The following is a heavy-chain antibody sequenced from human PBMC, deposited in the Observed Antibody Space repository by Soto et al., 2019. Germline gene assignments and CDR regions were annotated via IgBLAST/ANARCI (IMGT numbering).Heavy chain of an antibody. D-gene: IGHD6-19*01. V-gene: IGHV3-49*03. CDR3: TRDLGDSSAYGAFDI. J-gene: IGHJ3*02. CDR1: GFTFGDYA. CDR2: IRSKAYGGTT. Sequence: GGSLRLSCTASGFTFGDYAMSWFRQAPGKGLEWVGFIRSKAYGGTTEYAASVKGRFTISRDDSKSIAYLQMNSLKTEDTAVYYCTRDLGDSSAYGAFDIWGQGTMVTVSS.